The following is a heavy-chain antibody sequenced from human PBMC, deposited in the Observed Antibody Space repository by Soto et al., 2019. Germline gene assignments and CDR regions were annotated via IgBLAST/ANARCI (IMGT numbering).Heavy chain of an antibody. Sequence: EVQLVESGGDLVQPGGSLRLSCATSDFTFRNYWLNWVRQAPGKGLEWVANISPDGGTTNYVDSVKGRFTVSIDNVRNSVSLQMNNLRIDDTAVYYCGKGKGVTRSGVVYFDYWGLGTALTVSS. V-gene: IGHV3-7*01. CDR2: ISPDGGTT. CDR1: DFTFRNYW. J-gene: IGHJ4*02. D-gene: IGHD3-3*01. CDR3: GKGKGVTRSGVVYFDY.